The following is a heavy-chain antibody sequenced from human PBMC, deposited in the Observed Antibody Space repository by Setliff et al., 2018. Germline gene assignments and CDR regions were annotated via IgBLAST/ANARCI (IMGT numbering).Heavy chain of an antibody. V-gene: IGHV4-61*09. CDR3: ARMSGFQYIDV. Sequence: PSETLSLTCTVSGGSISGTYYYWGWFRQPAGKELEWIGQIYTSWSTNYNPSLKSRVTISLDTSKNQFSLSLTSVTAEDTAVYYCARMSGFQYIDVWDKGTTVTVSS. CDR1: GGSISGTYYY. J-gene: IGHJ6*03. CDR2: IYTSWST. D-gene: IGHD3-3*01.